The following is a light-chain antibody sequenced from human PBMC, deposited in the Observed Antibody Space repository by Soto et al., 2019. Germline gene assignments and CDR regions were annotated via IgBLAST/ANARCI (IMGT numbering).Light chain of an antibody. CDR2: DAS. J-gene: IGKJ5*01. CDR1: QGISSA. Sequence: AIQLTQSPSSVSASVRERFTITCRASQGISSALAWYQQKPGKAPKLLIYDASSLESGVPSRFSGSGSGTDLTLTISSLQPEDFATYYCQHRVTFGQGTRLEIK. CDR3: QHRVT. V-gene: IGKV1-13*02.